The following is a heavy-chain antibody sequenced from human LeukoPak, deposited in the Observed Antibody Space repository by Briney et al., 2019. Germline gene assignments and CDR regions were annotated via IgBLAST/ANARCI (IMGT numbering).Heavy chain of an antibody. V-gene: IGHV3-30*02. D-gene: IGHD5-18*01. Sequence: GGSLRLSCAASGFTFSGCDMHWIRQAPGKGLEWVAFIWYSGSDKYYVYSVKGRFTISRANSNNTLYLQMTGLRAEDTAMYYCAKDPYSYGSYFYYWGQGNLVTVSS. CDR3: AKDPYSYGSYFYY. CDR1: GFTFSGCD. J-gene: IGHJ4*02. CDR2: IWYSGSDK.